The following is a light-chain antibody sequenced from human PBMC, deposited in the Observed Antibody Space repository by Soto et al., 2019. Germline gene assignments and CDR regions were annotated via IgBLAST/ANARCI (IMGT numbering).Light chain of an antibody. CDR2: GAS. V-gene: IGKV3-20*01. Sequence: EIVLTQSPATLSLSPGERATLSCRACQSVSGYLAWYQQKPGQAPRLLIYGASTRATGIPARFSGSGSGTDFTLTISRLEPEDFAVYYCQQYGSSSITFGQGTRLEIK. J-gene: IGKJ5*01. CDR3: QQYGSSSIT. CDR1: QSVSGY.